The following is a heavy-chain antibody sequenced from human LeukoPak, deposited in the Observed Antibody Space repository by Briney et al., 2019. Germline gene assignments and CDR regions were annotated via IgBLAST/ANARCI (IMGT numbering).Heavy chain of an antibody. V-gene: IGHV4-39*01. CDR1: GDSISSFY. CDR3: ARSQTYYDILTGYLGALYFDY. D-gene: IGHD3-9*01. J-gene: IGHJ4*02. CDR2: IYYSGST. Sequence: PSETLSLTCTVSGDSISSFYWSWIRQPPGKGLEWIGSIYYSGSTYYNPSLKSRVTISVDTSKNQFSLKLSSVTAADTAVYYCARSQTYYDILTGYLGALYFDYWGQGTLVTVSS.